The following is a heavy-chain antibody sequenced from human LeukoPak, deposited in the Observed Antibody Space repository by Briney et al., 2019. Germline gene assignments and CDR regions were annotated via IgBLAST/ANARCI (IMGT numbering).Heavy chain of an antibody. CDR3: ARRIAMTGIDYFDQ. D-gene: IGHD6-19*01. CDR2: MYSDGSA. CDR1: GFTASSNY. V-gene: IGHV3-53*01. Sequence: PGGSLRLSCAASGFTASSNYMSWVRQAPGKGLEWVSVMYSDGSAYYADSVKGRFTISRDNSKNRLFLQMNSLRAEDTAVYFCARRIAMTGIDYFDQWGQGTLVTVS. J-gene: IGHJ4*02.